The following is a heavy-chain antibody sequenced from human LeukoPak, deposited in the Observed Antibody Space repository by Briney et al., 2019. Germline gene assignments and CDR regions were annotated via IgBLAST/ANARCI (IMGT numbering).Heavy chain of an antibody. D-gene: IGHD3-9*01. CDR2: IRYEGSSK. CDR3: AGLLRYFDWLSPWSDP. V-gene: IGHV3-30*02. Sequence: GGSLRLSCAASGFTFNSYGFHWVRQAPDKGLEWVAFIRYEGSSKYYADSVKGRFTISRDNSKNTLYLQMTSLRAEDTAVYYCAGLLRYFDWLSPWSDPWGQGTLVTVSS. CDR1: GFTFNSYG. J-gene: IGHJ5*02.